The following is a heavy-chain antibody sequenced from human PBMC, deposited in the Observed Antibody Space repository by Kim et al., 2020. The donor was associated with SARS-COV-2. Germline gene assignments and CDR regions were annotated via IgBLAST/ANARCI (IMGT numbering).Heavy chain of an antibody. J-gene: IGHJ4*02. Sequence: DSVKGLLTISRDNSKNPLYLQMNSLRAEDTAVYYCAKDPYYDFWSGYYFDYWGQGTLVTVSS. CDR3: AKDPYYDFWSGYYFDY. V-gene: IGHV3-23*01. D-gene: IGHD3-3*01.